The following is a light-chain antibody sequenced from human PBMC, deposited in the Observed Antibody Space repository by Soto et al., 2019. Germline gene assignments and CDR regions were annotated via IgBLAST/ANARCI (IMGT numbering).Light chain of an antibody. CDR1: TGAVTSGHL. J-gene: IGLJ1*01. CDR2: ATS. V-gene: IGLV7-46*01. Sequence: QAVVTQEPSLTVSPGDTVTLTCGSSTGAVTSGHLPSWVQQKPGQAPMTLIYATSNTHSWTPARFSGSLLGGKAALTLSGAQPEDEAEYYCLLTYPGVRVFGTGTKVTVL. CDR3: LLTYPGVRV.